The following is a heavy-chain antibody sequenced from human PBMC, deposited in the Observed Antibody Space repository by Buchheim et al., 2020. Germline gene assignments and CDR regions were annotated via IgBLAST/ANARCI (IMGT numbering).Heavy chain of an antibody. J-gene: IGHJ4*02. CDR3: AREEESGRSHFSY. Sequence: EVQLVQSGAEVKKPGESLKISCKGSGYNFGNYWIGWVRQLPGKGLEWMTITYPGGSDTRYSPSFQGQVTISADRSINTVYPHWSSLKASDTAIYYCAREEESGRSHFSYWGQGT. CDR2: TYPGGSDT. V-gene: IGHV5-51*01. CDR1: GYNFGNYW. D-gene: IGHD1-26*01.